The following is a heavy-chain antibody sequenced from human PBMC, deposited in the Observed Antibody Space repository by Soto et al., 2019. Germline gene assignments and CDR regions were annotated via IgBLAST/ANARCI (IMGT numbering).Heavy chain of an antibody. CDR3: AKVRTVTTHYYYYYGMDV. V-gene: IGHV3-23*01. J-gene: IGHJ6*02. CDR1: GFTFSSYA. CDR2: ISGSGGST. D-gene: IGHD4-4*01. Sequence: PGGSLRLSCAASGFTFSSYAMSWVRQAPGKGLEWVSAISGSGGSTYYADSVKGRFTISRDNYKNTLYLQMNSLRAEDTAVYYCAKVRTVTTHYYYYYGMDVWGQGTTVTVSS.